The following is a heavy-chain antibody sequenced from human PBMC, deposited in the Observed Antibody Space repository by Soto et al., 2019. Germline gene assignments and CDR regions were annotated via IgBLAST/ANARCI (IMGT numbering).Heavy chain of an antibody. CDR2: IIPILGIA. CDR1: GGTFSSYT. Sequence: QVQLVQSGAEVKKPGSSVKVSCKASGGTFSSYTISWVRQAPGQGLEWMGRIIPILGIANYAQKFQGRVTITAAKSASTAYLGLSSLRSEDTAVYYCASSYDILTGYYLEAPLGVIYWGQGTLVTVSS. J-gene: IGHJ4*02. CDR3: ASSYDILTGYYLEAPLGVIY. V-gene: IGHV1-69*02. D-gene: IGHD3-9*01.